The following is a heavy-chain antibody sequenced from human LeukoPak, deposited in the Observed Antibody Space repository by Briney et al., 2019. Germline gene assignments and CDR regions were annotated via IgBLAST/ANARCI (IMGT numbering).Heavy chain of an antibody. J-gene: IGHJ5*02. Sequence: PSETLSLTCTVSGGSISSSSYYWGWIRQPPGKGLEWIGSIYYSGSTYYNPSLKSRVTVSVDTSKNQFSLKLSSVTAADTAVYYCARDSRSSGWYWFDPWGQGTLVTVSS. D-gene: IGHD6-19*01. CDR1: GGSISSSSYY. V-gene: IGHV4-39*07. CDR2: IYYSGST. CDR3: ARDSRSSGWYWFDP.